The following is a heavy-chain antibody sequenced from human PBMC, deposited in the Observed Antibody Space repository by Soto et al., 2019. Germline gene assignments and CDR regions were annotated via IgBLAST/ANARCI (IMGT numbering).Heavy chain of an antibody. J-gene: IGHJ3*02. Sequence: ASVKVSCKASGYTFTSYAMHWVRQAPGQRLEWMGWINAGNGNTKYSQKFQGRVTITRDTSASTAYMELSSLRSDDTAVYYCARDHPQWLAHIWGQGTMVTVSS. CDR1: GYTFTSYA. V-gene: IGHV1-3*01. D-gene: IGHD6-19*01. CDR3: ARDHPQWLAHI. CDR2: INAGNGNT.